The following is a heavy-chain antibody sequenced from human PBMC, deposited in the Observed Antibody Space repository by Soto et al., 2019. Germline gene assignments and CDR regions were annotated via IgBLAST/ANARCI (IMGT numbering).Heavy chain of an antibody. CDR3: AKVQNMDV. V-gene: IGHV3-23*01. CDR1: GFTFSNYA. Sequence: PGGSLRLSCAASGFTFSNYAMTWVRQAPGKGLEWVSTISGSGDTTYYADSVKGRFTISRDNSKKTLYLQMNRLTPEDTAIYYCAKVQNMDVWGQGTTVTVSS. J-gene: IGHJ6*02. CDR2: ISGSGDTT.